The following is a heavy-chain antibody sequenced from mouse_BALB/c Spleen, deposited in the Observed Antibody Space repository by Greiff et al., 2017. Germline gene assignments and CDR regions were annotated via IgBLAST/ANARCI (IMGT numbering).Heavy chain of an antibody. CDR1: GFAFSSYD. J-gene: IGHJ4*01. D-gene: IGHD2-10*02. CDR2: ISSGGGST. CDR3: ARQRYDYYAMDY. Sequence: EVKLVESGGGLVKPGGSLKLSCAASGFAFSSYDMSWVRQTPEKRLEWVAYISSGGGSTYYPDTVKGRFTISRDNAKNTLYLQMSSLRSEDTAMYYCARQRYDYYAMDYWGQGTSVTVSS. V-gene: IGHV5-12-1*01.